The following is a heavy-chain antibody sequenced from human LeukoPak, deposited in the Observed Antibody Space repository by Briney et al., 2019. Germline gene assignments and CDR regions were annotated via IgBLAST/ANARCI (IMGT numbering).Heavy chain of an antibody. CDR2: IDRSGNT. J-gene: IGHJ6*03. CDR1: GFAVSSNY. Sequence: GGSLRLSCAASGFAVSSNYMSWVRQPPGKGLEWLSLIDRSGNTFYADSVKGRFTISRDYLKNTLFLQMNSLRAEDTALYYCARDPVVASPGPFYNHYMDVWGKGTTVTVSS. CDR3: ARDPVVASPGPFYNHYMDV. D-gene: IGHD6-13*01. V-gene: IGHV3-53*01.